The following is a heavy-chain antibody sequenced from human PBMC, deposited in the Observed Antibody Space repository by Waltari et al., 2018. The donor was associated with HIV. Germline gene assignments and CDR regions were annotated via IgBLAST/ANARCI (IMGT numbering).Heavy chain of an antibody. Sequence: QLQVQESGPGLVKPSETRSLTCTVAGGSISSRDYYWGWLRQPPGKGLEWNGIIFYSGNTYSNPSLKSRVTISIDTSKSQFSLNLSSVTAADTAVYYCARQWLALYFDYWGQGTLVTVSS. CDR1: GGSISSRDYY. V-gene: IGHV4-39*07. CDR2: IFYSGNT. J-gene: IGHJ4*02. CDR3: ARQWLALYFDY. D-gene: IGHD6-19*01.